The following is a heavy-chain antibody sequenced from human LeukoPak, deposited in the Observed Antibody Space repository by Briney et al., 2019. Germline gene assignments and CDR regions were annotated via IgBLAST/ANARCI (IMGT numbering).Heavy chain of an antibody. J-gene: IGHJ4*02. D-gene: IGHD3-22*01. CDR1: GFTFSDYY. Sequence: GGSLRLSCAASGFTFSDYYMSWIRQAPGKGLEWVSYISSSGSTIYYADSVKGRFTISRDNAKNSLYLQMNSLRAEDTAVYYCARDYYDSSRPGPTTGYWGQGTLVTVSS. V-gene: IGHV3-11*01. CDR2: ISSSGSTI. CDR3: ARDYYDSSRPGPTTGY.